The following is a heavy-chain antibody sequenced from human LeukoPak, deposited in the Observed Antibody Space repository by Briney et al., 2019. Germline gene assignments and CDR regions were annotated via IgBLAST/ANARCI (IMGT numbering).Heavy chain of an antibody. J-gene: IGHJ6*02. D-gene: IGHD3-3*01. CDR1: GYTFTGYY. V-gene: IGHV1-46*01. CDR3: AKKGTSRTIFGVVTPRTDYYGMDV. Sequence: ASVKVSCKASGYTFTGYYMHWVRQAPGQGLEWMGIINPSGGSTSYAQKFQGRVTMARDTSTSTVYMELSSLRSEDTAVYYCAKKGTSRTIFGVVTPRTDYYGMDVWGQGTTVTVSS. CDR2: INPSGGST.